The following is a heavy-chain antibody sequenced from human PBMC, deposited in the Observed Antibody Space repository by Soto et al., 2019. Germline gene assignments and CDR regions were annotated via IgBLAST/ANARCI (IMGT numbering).Heavy chain of an antibody. Sequence: GGSLRLSCAASGFTVSSNYMSWVRQAPGKGLEWVSVMYSGGSTYYMDSVKGRFIISRDNSKNSLYLQMNSLRAEDTGVYYCARDWRESLPGDAFDIWGQGTMVTVS. CDR3: ARDWRESLPGDAFDI. J-gene: IGHJ3*02. V-gene: IGHV3-66*01. D-gene: IGHD3-10*01. CDR2: MYSGGST. CDR1: GFTVSSNY.